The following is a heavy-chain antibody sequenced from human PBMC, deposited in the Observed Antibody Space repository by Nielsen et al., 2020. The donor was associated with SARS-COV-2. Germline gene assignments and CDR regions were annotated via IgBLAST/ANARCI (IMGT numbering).Heavy chain of an antibody. D-gene: IGHD6-19*01. Sequence: SETLSLTCTVSGASITSTNLYWGWVRQPPGKGLAWIGSVYYSGTTYYNPSLKSRVTMSVDTSKNQFSLNLTSVTAADTALYYCARAGPIAVTGRGNFDHWGQGALVTVSS. CDR2: VYYSGTT. CDR1: GASITSTNLY. J-gene: IGHJ4*02. V-gene: IGHV4-39*01. CDR3: ARAGPIAVTGRGNFDH.